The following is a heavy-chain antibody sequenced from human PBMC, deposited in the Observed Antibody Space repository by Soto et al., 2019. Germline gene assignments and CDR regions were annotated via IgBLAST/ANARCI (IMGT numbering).Heavy chain of an antibody. Sequence: QVQLVESGGGVVQPGRSLRLSCAASGFTFSSYAMHWVRQAPGKGLEWVAVISYDGSNKYYADSVKGRFTISRDNSKNTLYLQMNCLRAEDTAVYYCARGDYGDYYYYYYGMDVWAQGTTVTVSS. V-gene: IGHV3-30-3*01. CDR1: GFTFSSYA. CDR2: ISYDGSNK. CDR3: ARGDYGDYYYYYYGMDV. J-gene: IGHJ6*02. D-gene: IGHD4-17*01.